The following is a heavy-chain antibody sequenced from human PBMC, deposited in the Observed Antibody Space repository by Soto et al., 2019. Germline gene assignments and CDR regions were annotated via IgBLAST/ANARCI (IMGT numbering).Heavy chain of an antibody. V-gene: IGHV1-69*06. CDR2: IIPIFGTA. J-gene: IGHJ4*02. CDR3: ARVDSSSSRYYFDY. CDR1: GGTFSSYA. Sequence: SVKVSCKASGGTFSSYAISWVRQAPGQGLEWMGGIIPIFGTANYAQKFQGRVTITADKSTSTAYMELSSLRSEDTAVYYCARVDSSSSRYYFDYWGQGTMVTVSS. D-gene: IGHD6-6*01.